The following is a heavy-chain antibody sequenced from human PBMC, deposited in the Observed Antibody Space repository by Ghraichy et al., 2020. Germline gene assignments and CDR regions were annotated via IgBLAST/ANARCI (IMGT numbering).Heavy chain of an antibody. CDR3: ASGIAAGIY. J-gene: IGHJ4*02. V-gene: IGHV1-3*04. Sequence: ASVKVSCKASGYTFTGHPIHWVRQAPGQRLEWMGWINTGNGNTKYSQKFQGRVTITRDTSATTAYVELSSLTSEDTAVYYCASGIAAGIYWGQGTLVTVSS. CDR2: INTGNGNT. D-gene: IGHD6-13*01. CDR1: GYTFTGHP.